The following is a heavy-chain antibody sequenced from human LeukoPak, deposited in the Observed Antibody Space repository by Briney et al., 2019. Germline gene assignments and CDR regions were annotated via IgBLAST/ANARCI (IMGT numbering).Heavy chain of an antibody. CDR1: GGSISSSSYY. CDR3: ARQGAGYSDY. CDR2: IYYSGST. D-gene: IGHD3-9*01. J-gene: IGHJ4*02. Sequence: PSETLSLTCTVSGGSISSSSYYWGWIRQPPGKGLGWIGSIYYSGSTYYNPSLKSRVTISVDTSKNQFSLKLSSVTAADTAVYYCARQGAGYSDYWGQGTLVTVSS. V-gene: IGHV4-39*07.